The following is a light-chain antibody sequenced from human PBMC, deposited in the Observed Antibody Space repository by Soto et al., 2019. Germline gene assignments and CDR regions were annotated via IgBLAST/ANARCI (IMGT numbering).Light chain of an antibody. V-gene: IGKV3-11*01. CDR2: GAS. CDR1: QTINNK. J-gene: IGKJ2*01. Sequence: VITQAPSTLPVPPGARPTLSCRASQTINNKVAWYQLKDGRVPRLVIYGASTRATDIPARFSGSGSGTDFTLTINSLEAEDFAVYYCQQRSYWPQYTLGQGTKVDI. CDR3: QQRSYWPQYT.